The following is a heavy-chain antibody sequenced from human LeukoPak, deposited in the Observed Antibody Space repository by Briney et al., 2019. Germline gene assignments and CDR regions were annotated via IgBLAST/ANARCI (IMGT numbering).Heavy chain of an antibody. Sequence: SETLSLTCTVSGDSIISSSYYWGWIRQPPGKGLEWIGSIYFSGNTYYNPSLTSRVTISVDTSKNQFSLNLSSVTAADTAVYYCARGPIDISRRLLGFNYFDYWGQGTLVTVSS. CDR3: ARGPIDISRRLLGFNYFDY. V-gene: IGHV4-39*01. CDR2: IYFSGNT. J-gene: IGHJ4*02. CDR1: GDSIISSSYY. D-gene: IGHD3-16*01.